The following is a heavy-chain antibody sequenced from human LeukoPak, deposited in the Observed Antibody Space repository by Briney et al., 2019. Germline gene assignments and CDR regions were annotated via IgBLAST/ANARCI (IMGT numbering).Heavy chain of an antibody. V-gene: IGHV4-34*01. J-gene: IGHJ4*02. CDR3: ARCIDY. CDR1: GGSFSGYS. Sequence: SETLSLTCAVYGGSFSGYSWNWVRQPPGKGLEWIGEINDRGSTNYNPSLKSRVTISLDTSKNQFSLKLTSVTAVDTAVYFCARCIDYWGQGTLVTVSS. CDR2: INDRGST.